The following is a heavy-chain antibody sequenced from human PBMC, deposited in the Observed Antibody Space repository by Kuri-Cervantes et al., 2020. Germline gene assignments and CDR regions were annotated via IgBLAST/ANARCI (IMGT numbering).Heavy chain of an antibody. J-gene: IGHJ6*02. CDR1: GYTFTNYG. Sequence: ASVKVSCKASGYTFTNYGVTWVRQAPGQGLEWMGWISPYNGNTNYAQKLQGRVTMTTDTSTRTANMELRGLRSDDTAVYYCARDRCSSTSCYYYYYGMDVWGQGTTVTVSS. D-gene: IGHD2-2*01. CDR2: ISPYNGNT. CDR3: ARDRCSSTSCYYYYYGMDV. V-gene: IGHV1-18*04.